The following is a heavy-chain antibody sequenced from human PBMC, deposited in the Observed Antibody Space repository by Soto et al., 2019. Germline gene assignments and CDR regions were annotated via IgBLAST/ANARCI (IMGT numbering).Heavy chain of an antibody. J-gene: IGHJ4*02. V-gene: IGHV4-34*01. CDR1: GGSFSGYY. CDR3: ASLTFGGVIGDY. D-gene: IGHD3-16*02. CDR2: INHSGST. Sequence: QVQLQQWGAGLLKPSETLSLTCAVYGGSFSGYYWSWIRQPPGKGLEWIGEINHSGSTNYNPSLKRRVTISVDTSKNQFSLKLSSVTAADTAVYYCASLTFGGVIGDYWGQGTLVTVSS.